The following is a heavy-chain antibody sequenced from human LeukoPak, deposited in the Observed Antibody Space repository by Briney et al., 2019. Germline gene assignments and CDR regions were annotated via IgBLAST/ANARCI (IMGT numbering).Heavy chain of an antibody. D-gene: IGHD3-22*01. CDR1: GYTFNGYY. V-gene: IGHV1-2*02. CDR2: INPNSGGT. J-gene: IGHJ4*02. Sequence: ASVKVSRKSSGYTFNGYYMHWVRQAPGQGLEWMGWINPNSGGTNYAQKFQGRVTMTRDTSISTAYMELSRLRSDDTAVYYCARGYYYDSSGYYAANLDYWGQGTLVTVSS. CDR3: ARGYYYDSSGYYAANLDY.